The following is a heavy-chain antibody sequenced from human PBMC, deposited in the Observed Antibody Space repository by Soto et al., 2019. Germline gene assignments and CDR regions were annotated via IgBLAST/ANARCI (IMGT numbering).Heavy chain of an antibody. CDR1: GDSISTVDYF. CDR2: IYKSTTT. Sequence: SETLSLTCTVSGDSISTVDYFWAWIRQPPGQALEYIGYIYKSTTTYYNPSFESRVAISLDTSKSQFSLNVTSVTAADTAVYFCARGRYCLNGRCFPNWFDSWGQGTLVTVSS. V-gene: IGHV4-30-4*01. CDR3: ARGRYCLNGRCFPNWFDS. J-gene: IGHJ5*01. D-gene: IGHD2-15*01.